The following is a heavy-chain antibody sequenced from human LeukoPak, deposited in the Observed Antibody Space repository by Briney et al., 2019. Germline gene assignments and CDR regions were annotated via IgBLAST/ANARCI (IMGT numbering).Heavy chain of an antibody. V-gene: IGHV3-48*01. CDR3: ARDGPPGYYDSSGYFSDAFDI. D-gene: IGHD3-22*01. Sequence: GGSLRLSCAASGFTFSSYSMNWVRQAPGKGLEWVSYISSSSSTIYYADSVKGRFTISRGNAKNSLYLQMNSLRAEDTAVYYCARDGPPGYYDSSGYFSDAFDIWGQGTMVTVSS. CDR1: GFTFSSYS. CDR2: ISSSSSTI. J-gene: IGHJ3*02.